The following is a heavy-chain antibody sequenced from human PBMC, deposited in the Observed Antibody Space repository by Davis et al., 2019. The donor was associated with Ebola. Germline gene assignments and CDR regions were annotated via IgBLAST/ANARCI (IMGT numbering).Heavy chain of an antibody. CDR1: GFTFSGSA. CDR2: IRSKANSYAT. CDR3: TRHDRSITIFGVVKMVDV. V-gene: IGHV3-73*01. J-gene: IGHJ6*04. D-gene: IGHD3-3*01. Sequence: GESLKISCAASGFTFSGSAMHWVRQASGKGLEWVGRIRSKANSYATAYAASVKGRFTISRDDSKNTAYLQMNSLKTEDTAVYYCTRHDRSITIFGVVKMVDVWGKGTTVTVSS.